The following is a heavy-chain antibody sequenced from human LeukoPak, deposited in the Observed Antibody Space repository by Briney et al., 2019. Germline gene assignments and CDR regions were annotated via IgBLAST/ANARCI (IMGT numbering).Heavy chain of an antibody. CDR2: IYYSGST. CDR3: ARGLTEFGGGDDAFDI. Sequence: NSSETLSLTCTVSGGSISSYYWSWFRQPPGKGLEWIGYIYYSGSTNYNPPLHNRITISVDTSRTRVSLQLTSVTAADTAFYYCARGLTEFGGGDDAFDIWGQGTMVTVAS. D-gene: IGHD3-10*01. V-gene: IGHV4-59*01. J-gene: IGHJ3*02. CDR1: GGSISSYY.